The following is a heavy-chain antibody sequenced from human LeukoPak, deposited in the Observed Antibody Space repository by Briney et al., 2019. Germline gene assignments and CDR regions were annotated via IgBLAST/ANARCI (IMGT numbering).Heavy chain of an antibody. Sequence: PGGSLRLSCAASGFTFSSYGMHWVRQAPGKGLEWVAVIWYDGSNKYYADSVKGRFTISRDNSKNTLYLQMNSLRAEDTAVYYCAKVNPWHAFDIWGQGTMVTVSS. CDR2: IWYDGSNK. CDR3: AKVNPWHAFDI. CDR1: GFTFSSYG. V-gene: IGHV3-33*06. J-gene: IGHJ3*02.